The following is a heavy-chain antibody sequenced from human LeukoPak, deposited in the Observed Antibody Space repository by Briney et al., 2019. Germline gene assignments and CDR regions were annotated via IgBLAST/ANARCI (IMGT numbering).Heavy chain of an antibody. CDR1: GVSISSGGYY. Sequence: SETLSLTCTVSGVSISSGGYYWSWIRQHPGKGLEWIGYIYYSGSTYYNPSLKSRVTISVDTSKNQFSLKLSSVTAADTAVYYCARDTSYSSSWVRSSTYGMDVWGQGTTVTVSS. CDR3: ARDTSYSSSWVRSSTYGMDV. CDR2: IYYSGST. V-gene: IGHV4-31*03. J-gene: IGHJ6*02. D-gene: IGHD6-13*01.